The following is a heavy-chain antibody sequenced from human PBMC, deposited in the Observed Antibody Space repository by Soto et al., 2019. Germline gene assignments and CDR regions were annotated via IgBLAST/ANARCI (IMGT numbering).Heavy chain of an antibody. J-gene: IGHJ5*02. D-gene: IGHD3-10*01. CDR3: ARDGLLWFGDSSRSWFDP. V-gene: IGHV1-18*01. CDR2: ISAYNGNT. CDR1: GYTFTSYG. Sequence: ASVKVSCKASGYTFTSYGISWVRQAPGQGLEWMGRISAYNGNTNYAQKLQGRVTMTTDTSTSTAYMELRSLRSDDTAVYYCARDGLLWFGDSSRSWFDPWGQGTLVTVSS.